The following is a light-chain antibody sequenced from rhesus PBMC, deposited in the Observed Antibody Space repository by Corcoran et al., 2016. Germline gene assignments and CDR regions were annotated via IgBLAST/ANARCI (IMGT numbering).Light chain of an antibody. CDR1: QGISSW. CDR2: KAS. J-gene: IGKJ2*01. V-gene: IGKV1-22*01. CDR3: QQYSSRPYS. Sequence: DIQMPQSPSSLSASVGDTVTITCRASQGISSWLAWYQQKPGKAPKLLIYKASSLQSGVPSRFSGSGAGTDFTLTISSLQSEDFATYYCQQYSSRPYSFGQGTKVEIK.